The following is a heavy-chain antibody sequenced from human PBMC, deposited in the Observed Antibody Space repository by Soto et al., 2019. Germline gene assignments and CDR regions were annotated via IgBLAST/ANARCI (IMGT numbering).Heavy chain of an antibody. CDR2: ISGSGIST. D-gene: IGHD6-13*01. CDR3: AKDGSRIAAPFVY. CDR1: GFTFSSYA. J-gene: IGHJ4*02. V-gene: IGHV3-23*01. Sequence: GSLRLSCAASGFTFSSYAMSWVRQAPGKGLEWVSGISGSGISTYADSVKGRFTISRDNSKKTLYLQMNSLRVEDTAVYYCAKDGSRIAAPFVYWGQGTLVTVSS.